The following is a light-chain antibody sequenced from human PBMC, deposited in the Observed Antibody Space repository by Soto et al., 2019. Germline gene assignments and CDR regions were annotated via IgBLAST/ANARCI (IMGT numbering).Light chain of an antibody. J-gene: IGKJ2*01. CDR2: GAS. Sequence: EIVLTQSPGTLSLSPGERATLSGRASQSVSSNYLAWYQQKPGQAPRLLIYGASSRATGIPDRFSGSGSGTDFTLTISRLEPEDFAVYYCQHYGRSAYTFGQGTTLEIK. V-gene: IGKV3-20*01. CDR3: QHYGRSAYT. CDR1: QSVSSNY.